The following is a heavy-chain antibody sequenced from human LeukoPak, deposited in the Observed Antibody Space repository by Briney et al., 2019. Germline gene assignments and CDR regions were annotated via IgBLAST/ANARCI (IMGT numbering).Heavy chain of an antibody. D-gene: IGHD2-2*01. Sequence: SETLSLTCTVSGGSISSGSYYWSWIRQPAGKGLEWIGRIYTSGSTNYNPSLKSRVTISVDTSKNQFSLKLSSVTAADTAVYYCAREDPVVPAAGGAFDIWGQGTMVTVSS. V-gene: IGHV4-61*02. CDR3: AREDPVVPAAGGAFDI. J-gene: IGHJ3*02. CDR1: GGSISSGSYY. CDR2: IYTSGST.